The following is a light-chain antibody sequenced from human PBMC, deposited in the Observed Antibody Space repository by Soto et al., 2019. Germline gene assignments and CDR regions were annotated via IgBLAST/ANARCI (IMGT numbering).Light chain of an antibody. J-gene: IGKJ5*01. Sequence: DIQMTQSPSSLSASVGDRLTITCRASQSISTSLSLYQQKPRKAPKLLIYAAYSLQSGVSSRFSGSGSGTDFTLTIGSLQPEDFATYYCQLSYSTPITFGPGTRLEIK. CDR3: QLSYSTPIT. V-gene: IGKV1-39*01. CDR1: QSISTS. CDR2: AAY.